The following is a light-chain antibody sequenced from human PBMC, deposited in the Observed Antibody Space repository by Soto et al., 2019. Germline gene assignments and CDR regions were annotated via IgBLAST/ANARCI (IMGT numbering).Light chain of an antibody. J-gene: IGLJ1*01. CDR3: SSYAGSNKSV. CDR2: EVN. Sequence: SALTQPPSASGSPGQSVAISCTGTSSVVGGYNYVSWYQQHPGKAPKLMIYEVNKRPSGVPDRFSGSKSGNTASLTVSGLQAEDEADYYFSSYAGSNKSVFGTGTKLTVL. V-gene: IGLV2-8*01. CDR1: SSVVGGYNY.